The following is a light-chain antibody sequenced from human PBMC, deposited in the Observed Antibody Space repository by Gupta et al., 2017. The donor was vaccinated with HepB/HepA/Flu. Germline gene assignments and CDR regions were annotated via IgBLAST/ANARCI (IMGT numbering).Light chain of an antibody. Sequence: SYELTQPPSVSVSPGQTASITCSGDKLGDKYSCWYQQKPGQSPVLVIYEGNKRPSGIPERFSGSNSGNTATLTISGTQAMDEADYYCQAWDINVFGGGTKLTVL. CDR1: KLGDKY. J-gene: IGLJ2*01. V-gene: IGLV3-1*01. CDR2: EGN. CDR3: QAWDINV.